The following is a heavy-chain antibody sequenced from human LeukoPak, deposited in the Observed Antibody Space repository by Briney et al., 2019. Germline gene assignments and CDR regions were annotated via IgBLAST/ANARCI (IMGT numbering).Heavy chain of an antibody. CDR2: IYTSGNT. D-gene: IGHD5-12*01. J-gene: IGHJ4*02. V-gene: IGHV4-4*07. CDR3: ARDIVGGGYDYHDY. Sequence: KPSETLSLTCTVSGGSISSYYWSWIRQPAGKGLEWIGRIYTSGNTNYNPSLKSRVTMSVDTSKYQFSLKLSSVTAADTAVYYCARDIVGGGYDYHDYWGQGTLVTVSS. CDR1: GGSISSYY.